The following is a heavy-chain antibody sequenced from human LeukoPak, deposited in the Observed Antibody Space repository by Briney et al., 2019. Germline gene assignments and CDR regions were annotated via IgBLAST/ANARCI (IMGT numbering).Heavy chain of an antibody. V-gene: IGHV3-23*01. CDR1: GFTFSSYA. CDR3: ATQSSGWSSSFDY. D-gene: IGHD6-19*01. CDR2: ISGSGGST. Sequence: GGSLRLSCAASGFTFSSYAMSWVRQAPGKGLEWVSAISGSGGSTYYADSVKGRFTISRDNSKNTLFLQLNSLSAEDTAVYYCATQSSGWSSSFDYWGRGTLVAVSS. J-gene: IGHJ4*02.